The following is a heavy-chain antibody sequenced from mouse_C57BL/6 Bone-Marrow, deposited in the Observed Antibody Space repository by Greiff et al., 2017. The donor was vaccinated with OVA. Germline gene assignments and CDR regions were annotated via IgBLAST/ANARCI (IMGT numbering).Heavy chain of an antibody. D-gene: IGHD1-1*01. CDR3: ARVITTGAMDY. J-gene: IGHJ4*01. V-gene: IGHV1-50*01. Sequence: QVQLQQPGAELVKPGASVKLSCKASGYTFTSYWMQWVKQRPGQGLEWIGEIDPSDSYTNYNQKFKGKATLTVDTSSSTAYMQLSSLTSEDSAVYYCARVITTGAMDYGGQGTSVTVSS. CDR1: GYTFTSYW. CDR2: IDPSDSYT.